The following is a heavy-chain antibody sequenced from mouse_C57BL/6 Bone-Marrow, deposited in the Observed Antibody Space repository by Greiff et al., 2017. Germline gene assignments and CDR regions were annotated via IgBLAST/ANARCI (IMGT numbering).Heavy chain of an antibody. V-gene: IGHV1-81*01. Sequence: QVQLKESGAELARPGASVKLSCKASGYTFTSYGISWVKQSTGQGLEWIGEIYPRSGNTYYNEKFKGKATLTADKSSSTAYMELRSLTSEDSAVYFCAVLPLYYYAMDYWGQGTSVTVSS. CDR3: AVLPLYYYAMDY. J-gene: IGHJ4*01. D-gene: IGHD1-1*01. CDR1: GYTFTSYG. CDR2: IYPRSGNT.